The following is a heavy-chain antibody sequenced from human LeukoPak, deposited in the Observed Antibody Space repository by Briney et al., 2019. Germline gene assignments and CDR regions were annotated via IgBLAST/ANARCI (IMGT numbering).Heavy chain of an antibody. CDR3: AKGGVYEFGDRLSTDETYYFDY. V-gene: IGHV3-30*02. D-gene: IGHD3-10*01. CDR2: IRYDGSNK. Sequence: GGSLRLSCAASGFTFSSYGMHWVRQAPGKGLEWVAFIRYDGSNKYYADSVKGRFTISRDNSKNTLYLQMNSLRAEDTAVYNCAKGGVYEFGDRLSTDETYYFDYWGQGTVVTLSS. J-gene: IGHJ4*02. CDR1: GFTFSSYG.